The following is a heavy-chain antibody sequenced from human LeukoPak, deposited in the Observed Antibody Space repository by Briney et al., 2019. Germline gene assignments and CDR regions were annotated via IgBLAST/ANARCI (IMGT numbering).Heavy chain of an antibody. D-gene: IGHD5-18*01. CDR1: GGSFSGYY. Sequence: PSETLSLTCAVYGGSFSGYYWSWLRQPPGKGLEWIGEINHSGSTNYNPSLKSRVTISVDTSKNQFSLKLSSVTAADTAVYCCARTGYSYGYVTDYWGQGTLVTVSS. CDR3: ARTGYSYGYVTDY. V-gene: IGHV4-34*01. CDR2: INHSGST. J-gene: IGHJ4*02.